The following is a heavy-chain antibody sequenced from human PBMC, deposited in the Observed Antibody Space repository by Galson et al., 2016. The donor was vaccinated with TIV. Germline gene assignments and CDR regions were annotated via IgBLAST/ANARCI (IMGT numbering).Heavy chain of an antibody. Sequence: SVKVSCKASGYPLISYFMHWVRQAPGQGLEWMGWIDPNSGGTDYAQKFQGRVTMTRDKSIGTAYMELSRLRSDDTALYFCARSERGSYTGFDYWGRGTLVSVSS. J-gene: IGHJ4*02. CDR1: GYPLISYF. D-gene: IGHD1-26*01. CDR3: ARSERGSYTGFDY. V-gene: IGHV1-2*02. CDR2: IDPNSGGT.